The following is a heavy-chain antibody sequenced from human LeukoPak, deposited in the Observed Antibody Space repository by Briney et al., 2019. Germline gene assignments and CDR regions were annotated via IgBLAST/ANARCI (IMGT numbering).Heavy chain of an antibody. Sequence: SETLSLTCTVSGGSISSYYWSWIRQPPGKGLEWIGYIYYSGSTNYNPSLKSRVTISVDTSKNQFSLKLSSVTAADTAVYYCARLAVLMPYGMDVWGQGTTVAVSS. V-gene: IGHV4-59*01. J-gene: IGHJ6*02. CDR2: IYYSGST. CDR1: GGSISSYY. D-gene: IGHD2-8*01. CDR3: ARLAVLMPYGMDV.